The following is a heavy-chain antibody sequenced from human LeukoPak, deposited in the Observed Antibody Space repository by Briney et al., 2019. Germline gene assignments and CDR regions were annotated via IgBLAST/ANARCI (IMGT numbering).Heavy chain of an antibody. J-gene: IGHJ4*02. Sequence: GGSLRLSCAASGFTFSSYAMSWVRQAPGKGLKWVSAISGSGGSTYYADSVKGRFTISRDNSKNTLYLQMNSLRAEDTAVYYCANRCSSTSCYYYWGQGTLVTVSS. CDR2: ISGSGGST. D-gene: IGHD2-2*01. CDR3: ANRCSSTSCYYY. V-gene: IGHV3-23*01. CDR1: GFTFSSYA.